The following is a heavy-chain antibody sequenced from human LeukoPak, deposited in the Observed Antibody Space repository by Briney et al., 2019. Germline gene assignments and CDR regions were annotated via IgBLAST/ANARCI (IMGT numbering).Heavy chain of an antibody. CDR1: GGSISSSNW. CDR2: VYHSGST. D-gene: IGHD6-19*01. V-gene: IGHV4-4*02. CDR3: ARERGGQGLNEFDY. J-gene: IGHJ4*02. Sequence: PSGTLSLTCAVSGGSISSSNWWSWVRQPPGKGLEWIGEVYHSGSTNYNPSLKSRVTISVDKSKNQFPLKLSSVTAADTAVYYCARERGGQGLNEFDYWGQGTLVTVSS.